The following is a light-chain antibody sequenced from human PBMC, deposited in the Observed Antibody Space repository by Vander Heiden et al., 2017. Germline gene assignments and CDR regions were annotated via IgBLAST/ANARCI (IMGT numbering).Light chain of an antibody. CDR2: EDS. CDR3: YSTDSSGNHSL. J-gene: IGLJ2*01. CDR1: ALPKKY. Sequence: SYDLTQPPSVSVSPGPTARITCPGDALPKKYAYWYQQKSGQAPVLVIYEDSKRPSGIPERFSGSSSGTMATLTISGAQVEDEADYYCYSTDSSGNHSLFGGGTKLTVL. V-gene: IGLV3-10*01.